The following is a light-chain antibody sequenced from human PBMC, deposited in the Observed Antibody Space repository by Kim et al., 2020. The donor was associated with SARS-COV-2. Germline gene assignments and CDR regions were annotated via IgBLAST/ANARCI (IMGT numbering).Light chain of an antibody. V-gene: IGKV3-15*01. CDR2: TAS. CDR1: QSVDRK. Sequence: EIVMTQSPATLSVSPGERATLSSRASQSVDRKVAWYQQKGGQAPRLVIHTASTRATGFPARFSGSGSGTEFNLTISSLQSEDVAVYYCQQYNNWPPITFGQGTRLEIK. J-gene: IGKJ5*01. CDR3: QQYNNWPPIT.